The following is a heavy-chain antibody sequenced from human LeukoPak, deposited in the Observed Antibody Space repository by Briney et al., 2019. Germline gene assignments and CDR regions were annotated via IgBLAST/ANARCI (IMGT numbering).Heavy chain of an antibody. CDR2: IRSKANSYAT. V-gene: IGHV3-73*01. CDR1: GFTFSSYG. CDR3: TRLRVGAHDY. J-gene: IGHJ4*02. D-gene: IGHD1-26*01. Sequence: GRSLRLSCAASGFTFSSYGMHWVRQASGKGLEWVGRIRSKANSYATAYAASVKGRFTISRDDSKNTAYLQMNSLKTEDTAVYYCTRLRVGAHDYWGQGTLVTVSS.